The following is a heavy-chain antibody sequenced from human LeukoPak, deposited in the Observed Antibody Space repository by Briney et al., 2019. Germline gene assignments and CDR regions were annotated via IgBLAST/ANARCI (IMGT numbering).Heavy chain of an antibody. D-gene: IGHD2-2*01. CDR2: FSGSGDSA. Sequence: GGSLRLSCAASRFTFSSFAMNWVRQAPGKGLEWVAVFSGSGDSAFYADSVQGRFTISKDNSKNTLHLQMNSLRAEDTAIYYCAKAGQLLKPIDHWGQGTLVTVSS. V-gene: IGHV3-23*01. CDR3: AKAGQLLKPIDH. J-gene: IGHJ4*02. CDR1: RFTFSSFA.